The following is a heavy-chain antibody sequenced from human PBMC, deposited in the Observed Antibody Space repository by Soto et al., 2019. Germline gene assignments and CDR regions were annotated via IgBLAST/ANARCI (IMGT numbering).Heavy chain of an antibody. J-gene: IGHJ4*02. CDR1: GFTVSSNY. D-gene: IGHD6-6*01. CDR2: IYSGGST. Sequence: EVQLVETGGGLIQPGGSLRLSCAASGFTVSSNYMSWVRQAPGKGLEWVSVIYSGGSTYYADSVKGRFTISRDNFKNTLYLQMNSLRAEDTAVYYCARGSDLLYSSSTGLIDYWGQGTLVTVSS. CDR3: ARGSDLLYSSSTGLIDY. V-gene: IGHV3-53*02.